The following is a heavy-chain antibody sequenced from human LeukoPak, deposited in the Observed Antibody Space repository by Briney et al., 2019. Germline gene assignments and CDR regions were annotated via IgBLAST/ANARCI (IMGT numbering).Heavy chain of an antibody. Sequence: GGSLRLSCAASGFTFSSYGMHWVRQAPGKGLEWVAVISYDGSNKYYADSVKGRFTISRDNSNNTMYLQMNSLRVEDTAVYYCGVNSDYWGQGTLVTVSS. V-gene: IGHV3-30*03. CDR2: ISYDGSNK. CDR3: GVNSDY. CDR1: GFTFSSYG. D-gene: IGHD4-23*01. J-gene: IGHJ4*02.